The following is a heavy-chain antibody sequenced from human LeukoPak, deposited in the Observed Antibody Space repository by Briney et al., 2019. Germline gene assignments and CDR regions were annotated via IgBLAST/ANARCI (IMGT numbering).Heavy chain of an antibody. CDR2: ISGNGDKT. Sequence: GGSLRLSCAASGFPFSNYAMSWVRQAPGKGLEWVSGISGNGDKTYYRDSVKGRFTISRDNSKNTLYLQMIRLRAEDTAVYFCAKDPMSVVAGLYFDYWGQGTLVTVSS. CDR3: AKDPMSVVAGLYFDY. D-gene: IGHD6-19*01. J-gene: IGHJ4*02. CDR1: GFPFSNYA. V-gene: IGHV3-23*01.